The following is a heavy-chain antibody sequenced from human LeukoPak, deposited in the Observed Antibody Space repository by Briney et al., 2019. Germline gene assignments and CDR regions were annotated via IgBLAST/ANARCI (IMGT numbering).Heavy chain of an antibody. CDR3: ARATQKGYDKMADY. CDR1: GYTLTSYG. D-gene: IGHD3-22*01. J-gene: IGHJ4*02. CDR2: ISAYNGNT. V-gene: IGHV1-18*01. Sequence: ASVKVSCKASGYTLTSYGISWVRQAPGQGLEWMGWISAYNGNTNYAQKLQGRVTMTTDTSTSTAYMELRSLRSDDTAVYYCARATQKGYDKMADYWGQGTLVTVSS.